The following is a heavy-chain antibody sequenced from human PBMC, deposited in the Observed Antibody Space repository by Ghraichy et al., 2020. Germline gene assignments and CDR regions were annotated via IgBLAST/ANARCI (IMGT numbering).Heavy chain of an antibody. V-gene: IGHV3-23*01. D-gene: IGHD3-22*01. CDR3: AKDWLPPDYYDSSGYYYRGQSDY. Sequence: GESLNISCAASGFTFSSYAMSWVRQAPGKGLEWVSAISGSGGSTYYADSVKGRFTISRDNSKNTLYLQMNSLRAEDTAVYYCAKDWLPPDYYDSSGYYYRGQSDYWGQGTLVTVSS. J-gene: IGHJ4*02. CDR1: GFTFSSYA. CDR2: ISGSGGST.